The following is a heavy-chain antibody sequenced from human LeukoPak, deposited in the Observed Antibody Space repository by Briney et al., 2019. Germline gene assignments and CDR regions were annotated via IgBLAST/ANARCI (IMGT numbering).Heavy chain of an antibody. CDR1: GYTFTGYY. D-gene: IGHD6-6*01. CDR2: ITPNSGDT. J-gene: IGHJ4*02. CDR3: AGTKYSSSFYYFDY. Sequence: ASVKVSCKASGYTFTGYYIHWVRQAPGQGLEWMGWITPNSGDTNYAQNFQGRVTMTRDTSISTAYMELSRLRSDDTAVYYCAGTKYSSSFYYFDYWGQGTLVTVSS. V-gene: IGHV1-2*02.